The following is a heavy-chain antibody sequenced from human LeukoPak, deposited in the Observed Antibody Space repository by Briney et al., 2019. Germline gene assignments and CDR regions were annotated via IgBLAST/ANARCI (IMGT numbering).Heavy chain of an antibody. V-gene: IGHV4-59*01. Sequence: SETLSLTCTVSGVSISSYYWSWLRQPSGKGLEWIGYIYYSGSTNYNPSLKSRFTISVDTSKNQFSLKLSSVTAADTAVYYCARDRGRLDYFDYWGQGTLVTVSS. CDR3: ARDRGRLDYFDY. CDR1: GVSISSYY. D-gene: IGHD3-9*01. CDR2: IYYSGST. J-gene: IGHJ4*02.